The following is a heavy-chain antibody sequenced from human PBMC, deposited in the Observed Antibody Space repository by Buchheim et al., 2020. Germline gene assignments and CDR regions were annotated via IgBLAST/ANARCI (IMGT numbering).Heavy chain of an antibody. CDR2: ISYDGSNK. CDR3: AKDSSSSGGFDY. D-gene: IGHD6-6*01. J-gene: IGHJ4*02. V-gene: IGHV3-30*18. Sequence: QVQLVESGGGVVQPGRSLRLSCAASGFTFSSYGMHWVRQAPGKGLEWVAVISYDGSNKYYADYVKGRFTISRDNSKNTLYLQMNSLRAEDTAVYYCAKDSSSSGGFDYWGQGTL. CDR1: GFTFSSYG.